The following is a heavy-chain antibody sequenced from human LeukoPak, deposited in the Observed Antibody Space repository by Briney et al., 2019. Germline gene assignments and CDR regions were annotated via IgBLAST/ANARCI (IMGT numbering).Heavy chain of an antibody. D-gene: IGHD4-17*01. CDR3: ARDSLLHAYGDYGSYYYGMDV. Sequence: PSETLSLTCTVSGGSISSGDYYWSWIRQPPGKGLEWIGYIYYSGSTYYNPSLKSRVTISVDTSKNQFSLKLSSVTAADTAVYYCARDSLLHAYGDYGSYYYGMDVWGHGTTVTVSS. V-gene: IGHV4-30-4*01. CDR1: GGSISSGDYY. CDR2: IYYSGST. J-gene: IGHJ6*02.